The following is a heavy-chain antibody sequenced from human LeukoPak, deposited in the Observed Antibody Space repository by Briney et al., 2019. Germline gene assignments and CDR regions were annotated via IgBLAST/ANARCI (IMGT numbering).Heavy chain of an antibody. D-gene: IGHD1-14*01. V-gene: IGHV3-23*01. CDR2: ISGSGGST. CDR1: GFTFSSYT. CDR3: AKDNPPAGIYFDY. J-gene: IGHJ4*02. Sequence: PGGSLRLSCAASGFTFSSYTMSWVRQAPGEGLEWVSSISGSGGSTYYADSVKGRFTISRDNSKNTLYLQMNSLRAEDTAVFYCAKDNPPAGIYFDYWGQGILVTVSS.